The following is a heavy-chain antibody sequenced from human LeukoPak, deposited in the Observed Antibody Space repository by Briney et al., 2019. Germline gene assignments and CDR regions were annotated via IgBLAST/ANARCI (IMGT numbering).Heavy chain of an antibody. Sequence: SETLSLTCTVSGGSISSYYWSWIRRPAGKGLEWIGRIYTSGSTNYNPSLKSRVTMSVDTSKNQFSLKLSSVTAADTAVYYCARDGKYYDFWSGYYFDYWGQGTLVTVSS. CDR2: IYTSGST. V-gene: IGHV4-4*07. D-gene: IGHD3-3*01. J-gene: IGHJ4*02. CDR3: ARDGKYYDFWSGYYFDY. CDR1: GGSISSYY.